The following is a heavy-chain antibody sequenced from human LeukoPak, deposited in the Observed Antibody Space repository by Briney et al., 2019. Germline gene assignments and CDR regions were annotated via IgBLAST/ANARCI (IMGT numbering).Heavy chain of an antibody. CDR2: IYYSGSA. D-gene: IGHD1-26*01. Sequence: PSETLSLTCTDSGGSISRSNYYWGWIRQPPGKGLEWIGSIYYSGSAKYKPSLRSRVTISVDTSKNQFSLKLISVTAADTAVYYCARDKREPRYAFDIWGQGTMVTVSS. CDR3: ARDKREPRYAFDI. V-gene: IGHV4-39*02. J-gene: IGHJ3*02. CDR1: GGSISRSNYY.